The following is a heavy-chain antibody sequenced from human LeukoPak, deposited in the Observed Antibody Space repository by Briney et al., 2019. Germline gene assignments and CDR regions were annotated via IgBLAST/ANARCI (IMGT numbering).Heavy chain of an antibody. CDR1: GGSISSYY. J-gene: IGHJ4*02. CDR3: ARQDYRGGYYYLDS. V-gene: IGHV4-59*01. CDR2: IYYSGST. Sequence: SETLSLTCTVSGGSISSYYWSWIRQPPGKGLEWIGYIYYSGSTNYNPSLKSRVTISVDTSKNQFSLKLSSVTAADTAVYYCARQDYRGGYYYLDSWGQGTLVTVSS. D-gene: IGHD3-22*01.